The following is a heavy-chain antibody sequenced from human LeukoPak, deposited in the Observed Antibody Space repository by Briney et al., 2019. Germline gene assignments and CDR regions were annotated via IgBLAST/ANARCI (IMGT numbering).Heavy chain of an antibody. V-gene: IGHV3-7*01. CDR3: TRRLDD. CDR1: GFTLSSYA. Sequence: GGSPRLSCAASGFTLSSYAMTWVRQAPGRGLEWVANIKHDESEKNYLDSVKGRFTISRDNAQNSLYLQMNGLRVEDTAVYYCTRRLDDWGQGTLVTVSS. CDR2: IKHDESEK. J-gene: IGHJ4*02. D-gene: IGHD3-16*01.